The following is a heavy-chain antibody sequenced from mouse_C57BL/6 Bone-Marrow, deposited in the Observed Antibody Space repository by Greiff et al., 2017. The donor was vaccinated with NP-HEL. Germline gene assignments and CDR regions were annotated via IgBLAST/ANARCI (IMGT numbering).Heavy chain of an antibody. CDR1: GFTFSSYA. D-gene: IGHD2-4*01. J-gene: IGHJ3*01. CDR3: ARDTYYDYDGWFAY. V-gene: IGHV5-4*01. CDR2: ISDGGSYT. Sequence: EVQGVESGGGLVKPGGSLKLSCAASGFTFSSYAMSWVRQTPEKRLEWVATISDGGSYTYYPDNVKGRFTISRDNAKNNLYLQMSHLKSEDTAMYYCARDTYYDYDGWFAYWGQGTLVTVSA.